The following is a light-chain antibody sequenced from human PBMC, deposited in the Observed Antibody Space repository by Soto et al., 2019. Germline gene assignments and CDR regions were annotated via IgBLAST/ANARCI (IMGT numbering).Light chain of an antibody. J-gene: IGLJ3*02. CDR3: RSYDSSMSAWV. V-gene: IGLV1-40*01. CDR1: SSNIGAGYD. Sequence: QSVLTQPPSVSGAPGQRVTISCTGSSSNIGAGYDVYWYQQLPGTAPKLLIYGNSNRPSGVPDRFSGSKSGTSASLAITGRQAEDEADYYCRSYDSSMSAWVFGGGTKLTVL. CDR2: GNS.